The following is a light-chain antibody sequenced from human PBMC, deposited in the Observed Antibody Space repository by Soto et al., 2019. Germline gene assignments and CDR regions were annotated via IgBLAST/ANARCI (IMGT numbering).Light chain of an antibody. J-gene: IGLJ1*01. CDR1: SSNIGAGYD. CDR3: QSYDSSRSPLYV. CDR2: ANN. V-gene: IGLV1-40*01. Sequence: QSVLTQPPSVSGGPGQRVSSSCTGSSSNIGAGYDVHWYQHLPGTAPKLLIYANNNRPSGVPDRFSGSKSGTSASLAITGLQAEDEADYYCQSYDSSRSPLYVFGTGTKVTVL.